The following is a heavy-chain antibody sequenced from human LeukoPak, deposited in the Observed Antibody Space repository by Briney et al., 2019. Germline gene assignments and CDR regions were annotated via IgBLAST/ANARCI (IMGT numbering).Heavy chain of an antibody. CDR3: AKISPYGGNSA. J-gene: IGHJ4*02. V-gene: IGHV3-23*01. D-gene: IGHD4-23*01. CDR1: GFTFSSYA. CDR2: ISGSGGST. Sequence: GGSLRPSCAASGFTFSSYAMSWVRQAPGKGLEWVSAISGSGGSTYYADSVKGRFTISRDNSKNALYLQMNSLRAEDTAVYYCAKISPYGGNSAWGQGTLVTVSS.